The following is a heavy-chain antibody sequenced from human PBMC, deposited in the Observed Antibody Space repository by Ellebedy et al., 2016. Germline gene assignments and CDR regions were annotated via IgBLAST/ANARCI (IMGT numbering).Heavy chain of an antibody. J-gene: IGHJ4*02. D-gene: IGHD2-15*01. CDR2: ISGDGDTT. Sequence: GGSLRLSXVASGFTFRNFFMSWVRQAPGGGLEWISTISGDGDTTFSADSVKGRFTISRDNSEYMLYLQMNSLRGEDTAVYYCRVGHYSNVWGQGTRVTVSS. CDR3: RVGHYSNV. V-gene: IGHV3-23*01. CDR1: GFTFRNFF.